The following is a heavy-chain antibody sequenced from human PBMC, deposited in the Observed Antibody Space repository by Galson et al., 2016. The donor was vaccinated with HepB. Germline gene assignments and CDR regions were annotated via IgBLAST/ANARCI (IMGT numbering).Heavy chain of an antibody. Sequence: SVKVSCKASGYTFTGYYMHWVRQAPGQGLEWMGIINPSAGSTSCAQKFQGRVTMTRDTSTSTVYMELSSLRTEDTAVYYCARGRYYGMDVWGQGATVTVSS. CDR2: INPSAGST. V-gene: IGHV1-46*03. J-gene: IGHJ6*02. CDR1: GYTFTGYY. CDR3: ARGRYYGMDV.